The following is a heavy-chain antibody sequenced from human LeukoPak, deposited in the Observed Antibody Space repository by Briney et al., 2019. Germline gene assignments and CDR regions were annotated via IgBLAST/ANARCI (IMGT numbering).Heavy chain of an antibody. CDR2: IIPIFGTA. CDR1: GGTFSSYA. D-gene: IGHD7-27*01. CDR3: ASGLGIGNYYYGMDV. V-gene: IGHV1-69*13. J-gene: IGHJ6*02. Sequence: GASVKVSCKASGGTFSSYAISWVRQAPGQGLEWMGGIIPIFGTANYAQKFQGRVTITADESTSTAYMELSSLRSEDTAVYYCASGLGIGNYYYGMDVWGQGTTVTVSS.